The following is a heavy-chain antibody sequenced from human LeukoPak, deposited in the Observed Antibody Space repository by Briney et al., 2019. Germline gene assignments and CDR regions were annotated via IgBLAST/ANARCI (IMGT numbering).Heavy chain of an antibody. CDR1: GYTFTSYD. CDR2: MNPNSGNT. V-gene: IGHV1-8*01. CDR3: ARAMYSSSWYLSVYYYYYYGMDV. Sequence: ASVKVSCKASGYTFTSYDINWVRQATGQGLEWMGWMNPNSGNTGYAQKFQGRVTMTRNTSISTAYMDLSSLRSEDTAVYYCARAMYSSSWYLSVYYYYYYGMDVWGQGTTVTVSS. D-gene: IGHD6-13*01. J-gene: IGHJ6*02.